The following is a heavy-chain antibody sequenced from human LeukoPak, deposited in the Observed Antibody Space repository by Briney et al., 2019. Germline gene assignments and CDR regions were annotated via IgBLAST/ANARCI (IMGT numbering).Heavy chain of an antibody. CDR3: ARSRSGYYKNDY. Sequence: GSSVKVSRKASGGTFSSYAISWVRQAPGQGLEWMGGIIPIFGTANYAQKFQGRVTITADESTSTAYMELSSLRSEDTAVYYCARSRSGYYKNDYWGQGTLVTVSS. CDR1: GGTFSSYA. D-gene: IGHD3-3*01. V-gene: IGHV1-69*01. CDR2: IIPIFGTA. J-gene: IGHJ4*02.